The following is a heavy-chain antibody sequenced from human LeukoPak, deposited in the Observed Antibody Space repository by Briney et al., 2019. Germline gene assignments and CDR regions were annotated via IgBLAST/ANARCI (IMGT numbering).Heavy chain of an antibody. J-gene: IGHJ4*02. CDR1: GGTFSSYA. V-gene: IGHV1-69*04. Sequence: GASVKVSCKASGGTFSSYAISWVRQAPGQGLEWMGRIIPILGIANYAQKFQGRVTITADKSTSTAYMELSSLRSEDTAVYYCASGQTGYYYDSSGYFFDYWGREPWSPSPQ. D-gene: IGHD3-22*01. CDR3: ASGQTGYYYDSSGYFFDY. CDR2: IIPILGIA.